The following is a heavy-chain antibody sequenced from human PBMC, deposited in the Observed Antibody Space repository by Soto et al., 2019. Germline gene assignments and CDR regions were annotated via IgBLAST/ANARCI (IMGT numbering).Heavy chain of an antibody. CDR3: ARKYYYDSSGYYPPDAFNI. CDR2: IFYSGST. CDR1: GGSISSGGYY. V-gene: IGHV4-31*03. J-gene: IGHJ3*02. Sequence: SETLSLTCTVSGGSISSGGYYWSWIRQHPGKGLEWIGFIFYSGSTSYNPSLKSRVTTSVDTSKNQFSLRLSSVTAADTAVYYCARKYYYDSSGYYPPDAFNIWGQGTMVTVSS. D-gene: IGHD3-22*01.